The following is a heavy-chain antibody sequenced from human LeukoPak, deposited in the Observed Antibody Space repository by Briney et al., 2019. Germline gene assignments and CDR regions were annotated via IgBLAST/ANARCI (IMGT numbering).Heavy chain of an antibody. Sequence: SETLSLTCTVSGGSISSSSYYWGWICQPPGKGLEWIGSIYYSGSTYYNPSLKSRVTISVDTSKNQFSLKLSSVTAADTAVYYCARSRRLVVPAAMWVQIGFDPWGQGTLVTVSS. CDR2: IYYSGST. D-gene: IGHD2-2*01. CDR1: GGSISSSSYY. J-gene: IGHJ5*02. V-gene: IGHV4-39*07. CDR3: ARSRRLVVPAAMWVQIGFDP.